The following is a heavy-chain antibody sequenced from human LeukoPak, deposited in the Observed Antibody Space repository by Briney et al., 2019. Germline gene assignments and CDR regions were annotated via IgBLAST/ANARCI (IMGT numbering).Heavy chain of an antibody. V-gene: IGHV3-23*01. J-gene: IGHJ4*02. CDR1: GFTFSSFA. CDR2: VRGNGDST. CDR3: AKGFFGSGSFPHNFDY. Sequence: AGSLRLSCAASGFTFSSFAMHWVRQAPGKVLEWVAVVRGNGDSTHYADFVKGRFTISRDNSKNTLYLQMNSLRDEDTAVYYCAKGFFGSGSFPHNFDYWGQGTLVTVSS. D-gene: IGHD3-10*01.